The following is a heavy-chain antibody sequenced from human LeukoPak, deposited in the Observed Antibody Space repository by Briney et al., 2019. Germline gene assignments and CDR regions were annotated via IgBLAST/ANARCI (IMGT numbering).Heavy chain of an antibody. CDR2: FYYSGST. D-gene: IGHD3-10*01. CDR3: VYYYGSGSVEY. CDR1: GCSITSSNYY. V-gene: IGHV4-39*01. Sequence: PSETLSVTCTVSGCSITSSNYYWVWLRQPPGKGLEWIGSFYYSGSTNYNPSLKSRVTISVDTFKNQFSLKLSSVTAADTAVYYCVYYYGSGSVEYWGQGTLVTVSS. J-gene: IGHJ4*02.